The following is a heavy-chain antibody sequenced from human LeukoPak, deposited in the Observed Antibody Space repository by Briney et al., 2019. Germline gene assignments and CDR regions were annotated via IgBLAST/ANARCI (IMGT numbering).Heavy chain of an antibody. CDR2: IYSGGST. D-gene: IGHD3-16*01. CDR3: ASGSPGGGTYPYYYYYYMDG. V-gene: IGHV3-53*01. J-gene: IGHJ6*03. Sequence: GGSLRLSCAASGFTVSSNYMNWVRQAPGKGLEWVSIIYSGGSTYYANSVKGRFTVSRDNSTNKLYLQMNSLRAEDTAEYYRASGSPGGGTYPYYYYYYMDGWGKGATVSVS. CDR1: GFTVSSNY.